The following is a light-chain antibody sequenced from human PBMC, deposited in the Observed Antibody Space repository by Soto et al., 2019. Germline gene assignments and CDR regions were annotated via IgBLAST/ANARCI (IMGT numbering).Light chain of an antibody. CDR2: GAS. Sequence: DIVLTQSPGTLSVSPGERATLSCLASHSVSSNLAWYQQKPGQAPRLLIYGASTRATGIPARFSGSGSGTDFTLTISSLQPDDFATYYCQQYKTYSVWTFGQGTKVDIK. CDR3: QQYKTYSVWT. J-gene: IGKJ1*01. V-gene: IGKV3-15*01. CDR1: HSVSSN.